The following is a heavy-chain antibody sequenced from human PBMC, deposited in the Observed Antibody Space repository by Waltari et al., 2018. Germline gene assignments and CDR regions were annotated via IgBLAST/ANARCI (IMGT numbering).Heavy chain of an antibody. D-gene: IGHD1-26*01. CDR2: INPNSGNT. V-gene: IGHV1-8*02. CDR3: ARGLGVGATRY. J-gene: IGHJ4*02. Sequence: QVQLVQSGDAVKKPGASVKVPCKADGYNFTSYAITCVRQATGQGLEWMGWINPNSGNTGYAQKFQGRVTMTRNTSISTAYMELSSLRSEDTAVYYCARGLGVGATRYWGQGTLVTVSS. CDR1: GYNFTSYA.